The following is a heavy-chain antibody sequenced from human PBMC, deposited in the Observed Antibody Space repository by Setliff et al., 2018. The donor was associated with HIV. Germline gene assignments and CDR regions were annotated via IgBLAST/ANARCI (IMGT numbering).Heavy chain of an antibody. V-gene: IGHV3-11*01. J-gene: IGHJ4*02. CDR3: AREMTYYNFWSDNAPPLFDY. Sequence: PGGSLRLSCAASRFTFSDYSMSWIRQAPGKGLEWISYISSSGNTIYYADSVRGRFTFSRDNAKNSLYLQMNSLRAEDTAVYSCAREMTYYNFWSDNAPPLFDYWGQGTLVTVSS. CDR2: ISSSGNTI. CDR1: RFTFSDYS. D-gene: IGHD3-3*01.